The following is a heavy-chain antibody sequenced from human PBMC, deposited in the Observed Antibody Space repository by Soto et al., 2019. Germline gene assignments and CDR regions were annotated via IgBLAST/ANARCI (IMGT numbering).Heavy chain of an antibody. Sequence: PSETLSLTCSFSGDSSSTSTYSWSWIRQPPGKALEWVGYIYRGGSTCYSPSLKSRVSISVDTSKNQFSLRLSSVTAADTAVYYCARAGYSYGFGDYYDYWGQGTLVTVS. J-gene: IGHJ4*02. D-gene: IGHD5-18*01. CDR3: ARAGYSYGFGDYYDY. CDR2: IYRGGST. CDR1: GDSSSTSTYS. V-gene: IGHV4-61*01.